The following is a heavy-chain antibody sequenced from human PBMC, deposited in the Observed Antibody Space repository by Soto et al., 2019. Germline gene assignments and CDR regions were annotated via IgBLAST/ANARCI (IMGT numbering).Heavy chain of an antibody. Sequence: EVQLVESGGGLVQPGGSLRLSRAVSGFTFSDHYMDWVRQAPGKGLEWVGRSRNKANSYTTEYAASVKGRFTISRDDSENSLYLQMDSLKTEDTAVYFCIRPMTGTTRGFDYWGQGTLVTVSS. V-gene: IGHV3-72*01. CDR1: GFTFSDHY. CDR3: IRPMTGTTRGFDY. CDR2: SRNKANSYTT. D-gene: IGHD1-1*01. J-gene: IGHJ4*02.